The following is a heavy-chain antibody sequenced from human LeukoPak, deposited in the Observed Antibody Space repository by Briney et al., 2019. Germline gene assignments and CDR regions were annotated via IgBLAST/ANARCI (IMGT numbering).Heavy chain of an antibody. Sequence: GGSLRLSCAASGFTFSTYAMSWVRQAPGKGLEWVSTISGDGGTTYYADSVKGRFTISRDNSKNTLYLQMNRLRVEDTAVYYCAKPPPDSSSWLFDYWGQGTLVTVSS. CDR3: AKPPPDSSSWLFDY. D-gene: IGHD6-13*01. V-gene: IGHV3-23*01. J-gene: IGHJ4*02. CDR1: GFTFSTYA. CDR2: ISGDGGTT.